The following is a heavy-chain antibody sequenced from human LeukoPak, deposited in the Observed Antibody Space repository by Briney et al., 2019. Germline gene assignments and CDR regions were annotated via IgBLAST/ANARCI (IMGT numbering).Heavy chain of an antibody. Sequence: ASVKVSCKASGYTFTGYYMHWVRQAPGQGLEWMGWINPNSGGTNYAQKFQGRVTITTDESTSTAYMELSSLRSEDTAVYYCASGKGAMVRGVIPNWFDPWGQGTLVTVSS. V-gene: IGHV1-2*02. D-gene: IGHD3-10*01. CDR3: ASGKGAMVRGVIPNWFDP. J-gene: IGHJ5*02. CDR2: INPNSGGT. CDR1: GYTFTGYY.